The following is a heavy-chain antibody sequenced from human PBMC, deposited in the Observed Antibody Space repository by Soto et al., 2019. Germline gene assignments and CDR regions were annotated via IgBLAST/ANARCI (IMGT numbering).Heavy chain of an antibody. CDR1: GGSISSXDYX. CDR2: XXYSGST. CDR3: ARDHRIXXXGFWFDP. D-gene: IGHD6-13*01. J-gene: IGHJ5*02. V-gene: IGHV4-30-4*01. Sequence: SETLSLTCTVSGGSISSXDYXWXXXXQPPXXGXEXXWQXXYSGSTYYSTPRKGRVTISVDTSKHQFSLKLSSVTAADPXVYYCARDHRIXXXGFWFDPWGQGTLVTVSS.